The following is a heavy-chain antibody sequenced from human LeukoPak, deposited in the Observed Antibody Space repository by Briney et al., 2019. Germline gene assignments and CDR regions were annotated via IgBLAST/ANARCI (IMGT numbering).Heavy chain of an antibody. CDR3: ARRSKWSFDF. V-gene: IGHV1-2*02. J-gene: IGHJ4*02. CDR1: GYIFTDNY. Sequence: VASVKVSCKASGYIFTDNYIHWVRQAPGQGLEWMGWINPNSGGTKYAQKFQGRVTTTRDTSFNTVYMEVSRLRSDDTAVYYCARRSKWSFDFWGQGTLVTVSS. CDR2: INPNSGGT. D-gene: IGHD2-8*01.